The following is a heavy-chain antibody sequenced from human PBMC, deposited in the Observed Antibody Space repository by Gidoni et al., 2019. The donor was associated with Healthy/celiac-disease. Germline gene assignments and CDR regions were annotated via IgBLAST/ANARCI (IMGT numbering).Heavy chain of an antibody. CDR1: GYSFTSYW. Sequence: EVQLVQSGAEVKKPGASLRISCKGSGYSFTSYWISWVRQMPGKGLEWMGRIDPSDSYTNYSPSFQGHVTISADKSISTAYLQWSSLKASDTAMYYCEVVPAAKSSSSDVDYYGMDVWSQGTTVTVSS. V-gene: IGHV5-10-1*03. J-gene: IGHJ6*02. CDR2: IDPSDSYT. D-gene: IGHD2-2*01. CDR3: EVVPAAKSSSSDVDYYGMDV.